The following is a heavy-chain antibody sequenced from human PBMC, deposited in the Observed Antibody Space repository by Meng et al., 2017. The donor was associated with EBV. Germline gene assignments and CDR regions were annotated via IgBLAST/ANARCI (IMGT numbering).Heavy chain of an antibody. D-gene: IGHD6-6*01. CDR3: AHIIAARPFDY. J-gene: IGHJ4*02. CDR2: IYWDDDK. Sequence: MTCKASGPTPVNPPQTPPRICTFPASSHNTRGVGVGWLRQPPGKALELLALIYWDDDKRYSPSLKSRLTITKDTSKNQVVLTMTNMDPVDAATYYCAHIIAARPFDYWGQGTLVTVSS. V-gene: IGHV2-5*02. CDR1: ASSHNTRGVG.